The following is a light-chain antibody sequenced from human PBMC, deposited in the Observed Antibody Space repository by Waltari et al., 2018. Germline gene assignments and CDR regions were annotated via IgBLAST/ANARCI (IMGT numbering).Light chain of an antibody. CDR2: GAS. V-gene: IGKV3-20*01. CDR1: QSVSRA. Sequence: VLPQPPGTLSLSLGESATVSCRASQSVSRALAWYQQKPGQAPRLLIYGASTRATGIPDRFSGRGSGTDFSLTISRLEPDDFAVYYCQHYLRLPVTFGQGTTVEI. J-gene: IGKJ1*01. CDR3: QHYLRLPVT.